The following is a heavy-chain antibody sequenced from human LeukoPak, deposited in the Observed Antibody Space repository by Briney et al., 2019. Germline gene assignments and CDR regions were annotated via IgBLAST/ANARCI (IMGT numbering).Heavy chain of an antibody. J-gene: IGHJ4*02. D-gene: IGHD6-19*01. CDR1: GGSISSSSYY. V-gene: IGHV4-39*01. CDR2: IYYSGST. CDR3: ARWYSSGWYGGDY. Sequence: SETLSLTCTVSGGSISSSSYYWGWIRQPPGKGLEWIGSIYYSGSTYYNPSLKSRVTISVDTYKNQFSLKLSSVTAADTAVYYCARWYSSGWYGGDYWGQGTLVTVSS.